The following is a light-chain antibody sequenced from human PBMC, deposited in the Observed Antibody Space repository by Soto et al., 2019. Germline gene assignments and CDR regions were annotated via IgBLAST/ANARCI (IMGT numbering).Light chain of an antibody. J-gene: IGKJ1*01. V-gene: IGKV1-8*01. CDR2: AAS. CDR1: QGVSSY. CDR3: QQYYSYPWT. Sequence: AIRMTQSPSSLSASTGDRVTITCRASQGVSSYLAWYQQKPGKAPKLLIYAASTLQSGVPSRFSGSGSATDFTLTISCLQSEDFATYYCQQYYSYPWTFGQVTKVDSK.